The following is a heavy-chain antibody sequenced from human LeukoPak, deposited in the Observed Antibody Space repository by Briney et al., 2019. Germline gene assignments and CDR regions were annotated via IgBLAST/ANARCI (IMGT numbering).Heavy chain of an antibody. Sequence: ASVKVSCKASGYTFTGYYMHWVRQAPGQGLEWMGWISPNSGGTNYVQKFQGRVTMTRDTSISTAYTELSMLRSDDTAVYYCAREPPSEYSGSYKYIENWGQGTLVTVSS. CDR2: ISPNSGGT. V-gene: IGHV1-2*02. D-gene: IGHD1-26*01. CDR3: AREPPSEYSGSYKYIEN. CDR1: GYTFTGYY. J-gene: IGHJ4*02.